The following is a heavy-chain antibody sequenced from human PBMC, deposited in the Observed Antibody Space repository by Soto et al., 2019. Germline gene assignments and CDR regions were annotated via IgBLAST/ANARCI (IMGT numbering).Heavy chain of an antibody. Sequence: ASVKVSCKASGYTFTSYDINWVRQATGQGLEWMGWMNPNSGNTGYAQKFKGRVTMTRNTSISTAYMELSSLRSEDTAVYYCARTGASSGSQYYYYYGMDVWGQGTTVTVSS. CDR2: MNPNSGNT. CDR1: GYTFTSYD. D-gene: IGHD6-19*01. CDR3: ARTGASSGSQYYYYYGMDV. J-gene: IGHJ6*02. V-gene: IGHV1-8*01.